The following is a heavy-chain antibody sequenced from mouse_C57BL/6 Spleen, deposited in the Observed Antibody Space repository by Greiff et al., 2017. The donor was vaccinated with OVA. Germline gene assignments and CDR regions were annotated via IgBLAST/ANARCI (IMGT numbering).Heavy chain of an antibody. CDR1: GFTFSDYY. V-gene: IGHV5-12*01. Sequence: EVKLMESGGGLVQPGGSLKLSCAASGFTFSDYYMYWVRQTPGKRLEWVAYISNGGGSTYYPDTVKGRFTISRDNAKNTLYLQMSRLKSEDTAMYYCARSSTTVAWYFDVWGTGPTVTVSS. J-gene: IGHJ1*03. CDR2: ISNGGGST. D-gene: IGHD1-1*01. CDR3: ARSSTTVAWYFDV.